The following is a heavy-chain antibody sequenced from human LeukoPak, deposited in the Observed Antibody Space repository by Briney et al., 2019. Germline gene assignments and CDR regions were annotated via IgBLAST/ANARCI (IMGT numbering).Heavy chain of an antibody. CDR1: GYTFTGYY. J-gene: IGHJ6*02. D-gene: IGHD2-15*01. CDR3: ARPYCSGGSCYSGMWYYYYGMDV. V-gene: IGHV1-2*02. CDR2: INPNSGGT. Sequence: GASVKVSCKASGYTFTGYYMHWVRQAPGQGLEWMGWINPNSGGTNYAQKFQGRVTMTRDTSISTAYMELSRLRSDDTAVYYCARPYCSGGSCYSGMWYYYYGMDVWAKGPRSPSP.